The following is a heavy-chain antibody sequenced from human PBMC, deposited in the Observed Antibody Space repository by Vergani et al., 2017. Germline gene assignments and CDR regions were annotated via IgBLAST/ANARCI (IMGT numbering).Heavy chain of an antibody. CDR1: EFTFSNYA. CDR2: ISGSGVSA. V-gene: IGHV3-23*01. Sequence: EVQLLESGGGLVQPGGSLRLTCAASEFTFSNYAMNWVRQAPGKGLEWVSGISGSGVSAYYTDSVKGRFTISRDNSKSTMYLQMNSLRDEDTGVYYCARDLRLLYNRFGPWGQGTLVTVSS. D-gene: IGHD1-14*01. J-gene: IGHJ5*02. CDR3: ARDLRLLYNRFGP.